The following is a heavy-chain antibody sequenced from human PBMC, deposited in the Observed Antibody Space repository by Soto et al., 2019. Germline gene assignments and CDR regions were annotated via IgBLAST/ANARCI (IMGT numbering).Heavy chain of an antibody. J-gene: IGHJ6*02. CDR1: GGTFSSYA. V-gene: IGHV1-69*13. CDR3: ARDRPYYDFWSGYYDV. D-gene: IGHD3-3*01. CDR2: IIPIFGTA. Sequence: SVKVSCKASGGTFSSYAISWVRQAPGQGLEWMGGIIPIFGTANYAQKFQGRVTITADESTSTAYMELSSLRSEDTAVYYCARDRPYYDFWSGYYDVWGQGTTVTVSS.